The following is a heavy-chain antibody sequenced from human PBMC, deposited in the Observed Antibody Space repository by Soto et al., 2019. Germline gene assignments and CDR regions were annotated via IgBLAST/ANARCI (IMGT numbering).Heavy chain of an antibody. J-gene: IGHJ4*02. CDR1: GSTFRSYG. V-gene: IGHV3-30*18. CDR3: AKDMYYHVRPRPYFIDF. Sequence: PGGSLRLSCAASGSTFRSYGMHWVRQAPGKGLEWVAAISYDGSNKNYVDSVKGRFTISRDNSENTLYLQMNSLRAEDAAVYYCAKDMYYHVRPRPYFIDFRGPGLLVTLFS. CDR2: ISYDGSNK. D-gene: IGHD3-3*02.